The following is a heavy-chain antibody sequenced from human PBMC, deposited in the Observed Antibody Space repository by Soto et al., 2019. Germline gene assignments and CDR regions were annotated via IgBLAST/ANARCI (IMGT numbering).Heavy chain of an antibody. CDR2: IWYDGSNK. V-gene: IGHV3-33*01. D-gene: IGHD2-15*01. Sequence: QVQLVESGGGVVQPGRSLRLSCAASGFTFSSYGMHWVRQAPGKGLEWVAVIWYDGSNKYYADSVKGRFTISRDNSKNTLYLQMNSLRAEDTAVYYCARDPLGYCSGGSCNYGDYWGQGTLVTVS. J-gene: IGHJ4*02. CDR3: ARDPLGYCSGGSCNYGDY. CDR1: GFTFSSYG.